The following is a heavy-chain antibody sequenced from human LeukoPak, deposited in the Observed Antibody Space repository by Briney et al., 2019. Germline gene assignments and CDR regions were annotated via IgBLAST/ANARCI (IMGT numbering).Heavy chain of an antibody. V-gene: IGHV3-30*18. CDR1: GFTFSTYG. CDR2: ISYDGSHT. J-gene: IGHJ4*02. CDR3: AKAANSYDVDILDY. Sequence: GGSLRLSCAASGFTFSTYGMHWVRQTPAKGLEWVAVISYDGSHTYYGDSAKGRFTISRDNSKNTLYLQMSSLRPEDTAIYYCAKAANSYDVDILDYWGQGTLVSVSS. D-gene: IGHD3-22*01.